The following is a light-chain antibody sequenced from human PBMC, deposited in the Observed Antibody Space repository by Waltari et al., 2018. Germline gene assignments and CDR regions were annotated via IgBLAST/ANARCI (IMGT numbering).Light chain of an antibody. J-gene: IGKJ2*01. CDR2: KAS. CDR1: QSDSSW. CDR3: QQYNSPTYT. Sequence: DIQMTQSPSTLSASVGDRVTITCRASQSDSSWLAWYQQKPGKAPRLLIYKASSLQSGVPSRFSGSGSGTEFTLTISSLQPDDFAAYYCQQYNSPTYTFGQGTKLEIK. V-gene: IGKV1-5*03.